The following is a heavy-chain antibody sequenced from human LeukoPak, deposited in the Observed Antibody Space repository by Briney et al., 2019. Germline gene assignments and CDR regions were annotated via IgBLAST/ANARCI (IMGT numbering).Heavy chain of an antibody. V-gene: IGHV3-9*03. CDR1: GFTFDDYA. CDR2: ISWNSGSI. CDR3: AKDSTRGWYYMDV. D-gene: IGHD6-19*01. J-gene: IGHJ6*03. Sequence: PGGSLRLSCAASGFTFDDYAMHWVRQAPGKGLEWVSGISWNSGSIGYADSVKGRFTISRDNAKNSLYLQMNSLRAEDMALYYCAKDSTRGWYYMDVWGKGTTVTVSS.